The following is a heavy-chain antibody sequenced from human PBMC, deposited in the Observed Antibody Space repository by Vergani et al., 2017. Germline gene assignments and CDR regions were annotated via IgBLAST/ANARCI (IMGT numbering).Heavy chain of an antibody. D-gene: IGHD3-3*01. V-gene: IGHV4-34*01. CDR3: ARKGGLIWSGYPPGFDP. CDR1: GGSFSGYY. Sequence: QVQLQQWGAGLLKPSETLSLTCAVYGGSFSGYYWSWIRQPPGKGLEWIGEINHSGSTNYHPSLKSRCTISVDTSKNQFSLKLSSVTAADTAVYYCARKGGLIWSGYPPGFDPWSQGTLVTVSS. CDR2: INHSGST. J-gene: IGHJ5*02.